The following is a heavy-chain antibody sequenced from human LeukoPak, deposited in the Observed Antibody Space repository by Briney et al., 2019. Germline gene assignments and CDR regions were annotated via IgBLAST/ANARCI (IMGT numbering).Heavy chain of an antibody. D-gene: IGHD5-18*01. V-gene: IGHV3-48*01. CDR3: ARGYSYGYNY. CDR1: GFTFSNYD. J-gene: IGHJ4*02. CDR2: ISSSSRII. Sequence: GESLRLSCAASGFTFSNYDMNWVRQAPGKGLEWVSYISSSSRIIYYADSLKGRFTISRDNAKNSLYLQLNSLRADDTAVYYCARGYSYGYNYWGQGTLVTVSS.